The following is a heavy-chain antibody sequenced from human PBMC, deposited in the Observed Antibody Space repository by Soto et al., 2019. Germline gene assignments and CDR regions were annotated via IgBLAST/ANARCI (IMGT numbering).Heavy chain of an antibody. CDR2: IDDGGST. V-gene: IGHV4-34*01. CDR1: GGSFSGYF. CDR3: SRTPYRKRLIRSYYFFTLDV. D-gene: IGHD3-16*01. J-gene: IGHJ6*02. Sequence: SETLSLTCGVNGGSFSGYFWSWIRQPPGRGLEWIGEIDDGGSTKYNPSLKSRVTISLDTSKSQFSLTLDSTTAADTAVYYCSRTPYRKRLIRSYYFFTLDVWGQGTTVTVSS.